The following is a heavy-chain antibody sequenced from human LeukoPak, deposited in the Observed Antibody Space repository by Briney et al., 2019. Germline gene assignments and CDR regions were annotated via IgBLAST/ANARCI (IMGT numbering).Heavy chain of an antibody. V-gene: IGHV4-61*01. J-gene: IGHJ5*02. CDR3: ARVEGFGPYVLGWFDP. D-gene: IGHD3-10*01. CDR1: GGSVSSGSYC. CDR2: IYYSGST. Sequence: SETLSLTCTVSGGSVSSGSYCWSWIRQPPGKGLEWIGYIYYSGSTNYNPSLKSRVTISVDTSKNQFSLKLSSVTAADTAVYYCARVEGFGPYVLGWFDPWGQGTLVTVSS.